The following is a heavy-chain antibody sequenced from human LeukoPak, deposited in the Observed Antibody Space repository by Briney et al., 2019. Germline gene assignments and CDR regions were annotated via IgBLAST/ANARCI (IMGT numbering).Heavy chain of an antibody. CDR3: AKEIYGDSTGGRFQH. D-gene: IGHD4-17*01. CDR2: MSGSGGST. CDR1: GFTFSSYA. V-gene: IGHV3-23*01. J-gene: IGHJ1*01. Sequence: GGSLRLSCAASGFTFSSYAMSWVRQAPGKGVEWVSVMSGSGGSTYYADSVKGRFTISRDNSKNTLYLQMNSLRAEDTAVYYCAKEIYGDSTGGRFQHWGQGTLVTVSS.